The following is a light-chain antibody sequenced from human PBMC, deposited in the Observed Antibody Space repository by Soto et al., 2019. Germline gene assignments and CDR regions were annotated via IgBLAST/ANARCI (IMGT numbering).Light chain of an antibody. Sequence: DIQVTQSPSSLSASVGERVTITCRASQSIKTYLNWYQQKPGKAPKLLIYTASNLQSGVPSMFRGSGSGTDFTLTISGLAPEDLATYYWQQTYTTLSFGGGTKVEI. V-gene: IGKV1-39*01. CDR2: TAS. CDR1: QSIKTY. CDR3: QQTYTTLS. J-gene: IGKJ4*01.